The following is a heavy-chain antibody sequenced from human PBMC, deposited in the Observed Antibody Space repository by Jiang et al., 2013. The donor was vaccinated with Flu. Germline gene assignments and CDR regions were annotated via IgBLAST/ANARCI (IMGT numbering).Heavy chain of an antibody. Sequence: SGAEVKKPGSSVKVSCKASGGTLSSYTFSWVRQAPGQGLEWMGRIIPMLGITNYAQKFQGRVTITADNSLNTAYMELSNLRSEDTAVYYCARLVDAAMAIDSWGQGTLVTVSS. CDR3: ARLVDAAMAIDS. CDR1: GGTLSSYT. CDR2: IIPMLGIT. D-gene: IGHD5-18*01. J-gene: IGHJ4*02. V-gene: IGHV1-69*04.